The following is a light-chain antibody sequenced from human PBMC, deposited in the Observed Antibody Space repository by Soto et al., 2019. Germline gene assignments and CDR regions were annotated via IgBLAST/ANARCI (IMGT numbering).Light chain of an antibody. V-gene: IGLV6-57*02. Sequence: NFMLTQPHSVSESPGKTVTISCTGSSGRIATNYVQWYQQRPGSAPTTVIYEDKQRPSGVPDRFSGSIDSSSNSASLTISGLNTEDEADYYCPSYDSDNFVVFGGGTKVTVL. CDR3: PSYDSDNFVV. J-gene: IGLJ2*01. CDR1: SGRIATNY. CDR2: EDK.